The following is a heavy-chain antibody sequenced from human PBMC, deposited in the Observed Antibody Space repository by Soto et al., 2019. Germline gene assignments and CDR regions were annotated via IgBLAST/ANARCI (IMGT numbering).Heavy chain of an antibody. J-gene: IGHJ4*02. CDR2: MSYDGGNE. D-gene: IGHD3-22*01. V-gene: IGHV3-30*18. CDR3: AKHVRPGYYYDTTGYYRDY. CDR1: GFTFSNYD. Sequence: GGSLRLSCAASGFTFSNYDMHWVRQAPGKGLEWVALMSYDGGNEYYADSVKGRFTISRDNSKNTLYLQMNSLRAEDTAVYYCAKHVRPGYYYDTTGYYRDYWGQGTLVTVSS.